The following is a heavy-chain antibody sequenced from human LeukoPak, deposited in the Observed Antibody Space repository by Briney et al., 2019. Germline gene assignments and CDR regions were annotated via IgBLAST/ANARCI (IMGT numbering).Heavy chain of an antibody. CDR2: IIPILGTA. CDR3: ARDRPGRYCSSTRCYMASPFDP. D-gene: IGHD2-2*02. Sequence: GASVKVSCKASGGTFNNYAINWVRQAPGQGLEWMGGIIPILGTANYAQKFQGRVTITADEFTSTAYMELSSLRSEDTAVYYCARDRPGRYCSSTRCYMASPFDPWGQGTLVTVSS. J-gene: IGHJ5*02. V-gene: IGHV1-69*13. CDR1: GGTFNNYA.